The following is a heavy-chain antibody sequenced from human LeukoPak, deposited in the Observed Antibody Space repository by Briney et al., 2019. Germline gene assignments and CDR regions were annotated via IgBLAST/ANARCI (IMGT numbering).Heavy chain of an antibody. J-gene: IGHJ4*02. CDR3: AKCSYSSGCGIDY. Sequence: GGSLRLSCAASGFTFSSYGMHWVRQAPGKGLEWVSAISGSGGSTYYADSVKGRFTIPRDNSKNTLYLQMNSLRAEDTAVYYCAKCSYSSGCGIDYWGQGTLVTVSS. V-gene: IGHV3-23*01. D-gene: IGHD6-19*01. CDR1: GFTFSSYG. CDR2: ISGSGGST.